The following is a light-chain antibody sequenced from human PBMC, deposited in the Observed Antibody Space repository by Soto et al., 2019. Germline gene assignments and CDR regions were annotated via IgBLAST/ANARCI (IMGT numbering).Light chain of an antibody. CDR2: SAY. CDR1: QGIAKS. CDR3: KKYNSAQWT. V-gene: IGKV1-27*01. Sequence: DIQITTSPSYLSASVGDIFPITVRASQGIAKSLAWYQQKPGKDPKLLIYSAYTLQSGVKSRFSGSGSGTDFTLTISSMQPEDVATYYCKKYNSAQWTGGQGTKGDIK. J-gene: IGKJ1*01.